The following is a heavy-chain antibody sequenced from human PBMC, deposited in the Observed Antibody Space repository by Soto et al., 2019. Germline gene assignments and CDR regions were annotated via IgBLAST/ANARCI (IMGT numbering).Heavy chain of an antibody. J-gene: IGHJ6*02. D-gene: IGHD1-26*01. CDR2: IYYSGST. V-gene: IGHV4-39*07. CDR3: ARVSGSYYYGMDV. CDR1: GGSISSSSYY. Sequence: SETLSLTCTVSGGSISSSSYYWGWIRQPPGKGLEWIGSIYYSGSTYYNPSLKSRVTISVDTSKNQSSLKLSSVTAADKAVYYCARVSGSYYYGMDVWGQGTTVTVSS.